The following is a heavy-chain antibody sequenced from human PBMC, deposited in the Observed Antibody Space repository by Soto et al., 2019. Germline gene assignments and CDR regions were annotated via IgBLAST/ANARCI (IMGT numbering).Heavy chain of an antibody. CDR3: ARGYTVADDY. CDR2: IYYSGST. V-gene: IGHV4-61*01. D-gene: IGHD3-16*02. Sequence: SDTLSLTCTVSGGSVSSVSYYWSWIRQPPGKGLEWIGYIYYSGSTNYNPSLKSRVTISVDTSKNQFSLKLSSVTAADTAVYYCARGYTVADDYWGQGTLVTVSS. CDR1: GGSVSSVSYY. J-gene: IGHJ4*02.